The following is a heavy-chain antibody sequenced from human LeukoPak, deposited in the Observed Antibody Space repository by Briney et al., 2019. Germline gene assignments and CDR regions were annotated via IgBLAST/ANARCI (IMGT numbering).Heavy chain of an antibody. CDR1: GFTFSSYA. V-gene: IGHV3-23*01. J-gene: IGHJ4*02. D-gene: IGHD5-18*01. CDR3: AKDVSVQLWSAVDY. Sequence: PGGSLRLSCAASGFTFSSYAMSWVRQAPGKGLEWVSAISGSGGSTYYADSVKGRFTISRDNSKNTLYLQMNSLRAEDTAAYYCAKDVSVQLWSAVDYWGQETLVTVSS. CDR2: ISGSGGST.